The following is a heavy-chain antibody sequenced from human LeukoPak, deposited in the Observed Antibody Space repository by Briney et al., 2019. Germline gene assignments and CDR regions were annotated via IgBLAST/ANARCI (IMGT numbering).Heavy chain of an antibody. CDR2: IYSGGST. D-gene: IGHD1-26*01. CDR1: DFTVSGNY. J-gene: IGHJ2*01. V-gene: IGHV3-53*01. Sequence: PGGSLRLSCAASDFTVSGNYMTWVRQAPGKGLECVSVIYSGGSTLYADSVKGRFSISSDNYRNTLNLQMNSLRVEDTGVYYCARGGRWDYYFDLWGRGTLVTVSS. CDR3: ARGGRWDYYFDL.